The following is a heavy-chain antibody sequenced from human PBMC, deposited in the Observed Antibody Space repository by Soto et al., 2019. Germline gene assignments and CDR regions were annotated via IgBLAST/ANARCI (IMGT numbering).Heavy chain of an antibody. CDR1: GYSFTSYW. D-gene: IGHD6-13*01. CDR2: IDPSDSYT. J-gene: IGHJ3*02. CDR3: ARHKGIAAALDAFDI. Sequence: GESLKISCNGSGYSFTSYWISWVRQMPWKGLEWMGRIDPSDSYTNYSPSFQGHVTISADKSISTAYLQWSSLKASDTAMYYCARHKGIAAALDAFDIWGQGTMVTVSS. V-gene: IGHV5-10-1*01.